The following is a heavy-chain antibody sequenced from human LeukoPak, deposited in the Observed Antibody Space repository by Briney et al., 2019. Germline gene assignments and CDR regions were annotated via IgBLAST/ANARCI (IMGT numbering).Heavy chain of an antibody. V-gene: IGHV4-4*02. J-gene: IGHJ4*02. CDR1: GGSITNTNY. CDR2: VNLQGST. CDR3: AREGGPYRPLDY. Sequence: PSGTLSLTCGVSGGSITNTNYWTWVRQPPGKGLEWIGEVNLQGSTNYNPSLMGRVAISVDKSKNHISLQLTSVTAADTAVYYWAREGGPYRPLDYSGQGTLVTVSS.